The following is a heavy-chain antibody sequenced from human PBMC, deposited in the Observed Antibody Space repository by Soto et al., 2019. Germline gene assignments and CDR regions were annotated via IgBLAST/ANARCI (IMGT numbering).Heavy chain of an antibody. CDR2: IYYSGST. V-gene: IGHV4-39*01. CDR1: GGSISSSSYY. CDR3: ARGVEGYSYGYYFDY. J-gene: IGHJ4*02. D-gene: IGHD5-18*01. Sequence: SETLSLTCTVSGGSISSSSYYWGWIRQPPGKGLEWIGSIYYSGSTYYNPSLKSRVTISVDTSKNQFSLKLSSVTAADTAVYYCARGVEGYSYGYYFDYWGQGTLVTVSS.